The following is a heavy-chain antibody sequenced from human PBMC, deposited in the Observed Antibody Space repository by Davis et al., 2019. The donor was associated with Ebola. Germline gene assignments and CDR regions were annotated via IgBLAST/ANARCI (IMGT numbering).Heavy chain of an antibody. V-gene: IGHV1-18*04. CDR2: ITAHNGNT. D-gene: IGHD4-11*01. J-gene: IGHJ6*03. Sequence: ASVKVSCKASGYTFTSYGISWVRQAPGQGLEWMGWITAHNGNTKYAQKVQGRVTMTTDTSTSTAYLDLRSLKSDDTAVYYCARGTTVTTDPHYYYMDVWGKGTTVTVSS. CDR3: ARGTTVTTDPHYYYMDV. CDR1: GYTFTSYG.